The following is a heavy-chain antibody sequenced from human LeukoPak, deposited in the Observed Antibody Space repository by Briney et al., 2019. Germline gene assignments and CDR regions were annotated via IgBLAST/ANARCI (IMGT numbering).Heavy chain of an antibody. CDR2: IIHIGNT. Sequence: PETLSLTCAVYGGSPSGYYWSWIRPPPGKGLEWIGEIIHIGNTTYNTSPKRGATLSVDTSKNQFSLKLSSVTAADTAVYYCARSHSPRQSLTIFGVVKSSRGYYFDYWGQGTLVTVSS. V-gene: IGHV4-34*12. J-gene: IGHJ4*02. CDR3: ARSHSPRQSLTIFGVVKSSRGYYFDY. CDR1: GGSPSGYY. D-gene: IGHD3-3*01.